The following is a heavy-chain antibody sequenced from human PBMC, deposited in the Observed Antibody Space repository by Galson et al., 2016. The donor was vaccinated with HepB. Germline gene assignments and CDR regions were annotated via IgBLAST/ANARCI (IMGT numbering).Heavy chain of an antibody. CDR3: ARDGSLHSSGWTL. Sequence: SLRLSCAASGFTFSSYAMHWVRQAPGKGLEWVAVILYDGSNKYYAESVKGRITISRDNSKNTLYLQMNSLRAEDTAVYYCARDGSLHSSGWTLWGQGTLVTVSS. V-gene: IGHV3-30-3*01. D-gene: IGHD6-19*01. CDR1: GFTFSSYA. CDR2: ILYDGSNK. J-gene: IGHJ4*02.